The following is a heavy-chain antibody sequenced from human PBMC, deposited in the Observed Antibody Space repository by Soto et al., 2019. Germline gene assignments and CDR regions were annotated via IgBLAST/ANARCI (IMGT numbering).Heavy chain of an antibody. D-gene: IGHD6-19*01. J-gene: IGHJ4*02. Sequence: GGSLRLSCAASGFTFSSYGMHRVRQAPGKGLEWVAVISYDGSNKYYADSVKGRFTISRDNSKNTLYLQMNSLRAEDTAVYYCAKLIAVAGTVYWGQGTLVTAPQ. CDR2: ISYDGSNK. V-gene: IGHV3-30*18. CDR3: AKLIAVAGTVY. CDR1: GFTFSSYG.